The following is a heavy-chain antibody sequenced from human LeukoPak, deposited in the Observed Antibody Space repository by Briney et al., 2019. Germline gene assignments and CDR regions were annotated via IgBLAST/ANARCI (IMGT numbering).Heavy chain of an antibody. J-gene: IGHJ4*02. V-gene: IGHV4-39*07. D-gene: IGHD3-22*01. CDR2: IYTSGST. CDR3: ARGAIYYYDSSGYYYYFDY. Sequence: SETLSLTCTVSGGSISSSSYYWGWIRQPPGKGLEWIGSIYTSGSTNYNPSLKSRVTISVDTSKNQFSLKLSSVTAADTAVYYCARGAIYYYDSSGYYYYFDYWGQGTLVTVSS. CDR1: GGSISSSSYY.